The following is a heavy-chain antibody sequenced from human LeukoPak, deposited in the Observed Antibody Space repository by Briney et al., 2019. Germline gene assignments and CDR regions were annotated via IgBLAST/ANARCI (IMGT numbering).Heavy chain of an antibody. D-gene: IGHD1-26*01. V-gene: IGHV3-23*01. CDR3: AKDTSGSYDD. CDR2: IRGSGGYT. J-gene: IGHJ4*02. CDR1: GFTFSNFA. Sequence: PGGSLRLSCAASGFTFSNFAMSWVRQAPGKGLEWVSTIRGSGGYTYYADSVKGRFATSRDNSKATLYLQMNSLRAEDTAIYYCAKDTSGSYDDWEQGALVTVSS.